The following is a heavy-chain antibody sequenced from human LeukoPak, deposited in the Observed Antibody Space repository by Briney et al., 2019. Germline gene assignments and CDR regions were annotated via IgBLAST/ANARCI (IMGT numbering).Heavy chain of an antibody. Sequence: GGSLRLSCVASGFTFSNHYMNWVRQAPGKGLEWVGLTSNKDNSYTTDYAATVRGIFTISRDDSKNSVYLQMNSMKTEDTAVYYCAREAYDILTGPDAFDIWGQGTMVTVSS. CDR3: AREAYDILTGPDAFDI. V-gene: IGHV3-72*01. J-gene: IGHJ3*02. CDR1: GFTFSNHY. D-gene: IGHD3-9*01. CDR2: TSNKDNSYTT.